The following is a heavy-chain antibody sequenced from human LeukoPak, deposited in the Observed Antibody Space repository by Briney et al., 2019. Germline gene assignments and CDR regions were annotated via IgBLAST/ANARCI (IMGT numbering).Heavy chain of an antibody. CDR3: ARDRLFRGLSFAFDI. J-gene: IGHJ3*02. Sequence: SETLSLTCTVSGGSISSSSYYWGWIRQPPGKGLEWIGSIYYSGSTYYNPSLKSRVTISLDTSKNQFSLKLSSVTAADTAVYYCARDRLFRGLSFAFDIWGQGTMITVSS. V-gene: IGHV4-39*07. CDR1: GGSISSSSYY. CDR2: IYYSGST. D-gene: IGHD3-10*01.